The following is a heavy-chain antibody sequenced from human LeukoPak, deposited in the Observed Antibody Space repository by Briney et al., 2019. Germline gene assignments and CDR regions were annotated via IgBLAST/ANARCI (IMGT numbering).Heavy chain of an antibody. CDR3: ARVDYYDSSGPLENY. D-gene: IGHD3-22*01. J-gene: IGHJ4*02. CDR2: INSDGSST. Sequence: GGPLRLSCAASGFTFSSYWMHWVRQAPGKGLVWVSRINSDGSSTSYADSVKGRFTISRDNAKNTLYLQMNSLRAEDTAVYYCARVDYYDSSGPLENYWGQGTLVTVSS. CDR1: GFTFSSYW. V-gene: IGHV3-74*01.